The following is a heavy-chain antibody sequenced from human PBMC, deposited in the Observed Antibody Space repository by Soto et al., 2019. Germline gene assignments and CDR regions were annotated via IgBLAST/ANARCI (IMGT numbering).Heavy chain of an antibody. J-gene: IGHJ4*02. D-gene: IGHD2-8*02. CDR3: ERSGGSAPWDY. Sequence: PSETLSLTCTVSGGSISSGDYYWSWIRQPPGKGLEWIGYIYYSGSTYYNPSPKSRVTISVDTSKNQFSLKLSSVTAADTAVYYCERSGGSAPWDYWGQGTLVTVSS. CDR1: GGSISSGDYY. V-gene: IGHV4-31*03. CDR2: IYYSGST.